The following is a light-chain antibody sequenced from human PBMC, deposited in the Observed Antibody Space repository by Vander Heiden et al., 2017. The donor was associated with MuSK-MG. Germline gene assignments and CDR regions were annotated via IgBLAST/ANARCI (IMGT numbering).Light chain of an antibody. CDR3: QQNYGTAWT. CDR2: GAS. CDR1: QNIMSY. Sequence: DIHMTQPPSSPSASVGDRATTNCRSSQNIMSYVNWYQYKPGKAPKVLIYGASSLQSGVPARFSGRGSVTDFTLTISSLQPEDFATYYCQQNYGTAWTFGQGTQVEIK. J-gene: IGKJ1*01. V-gene: IGKV1-39*01.